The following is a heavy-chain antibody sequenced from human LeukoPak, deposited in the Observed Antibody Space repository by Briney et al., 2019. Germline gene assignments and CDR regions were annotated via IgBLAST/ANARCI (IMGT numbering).Heavy chain of an antibody. CDR3: ALAAVEDSGYDSDYYFYYMDV. CDR1: GYTFTGYY. V-gene: IGHV1-2*02. J-gene: IGHJ6*03. D-gene: IGHD5-12*01. Sequence: ASVKVSCKASGYTFTGYYMHWVRQAPGQGLEWMGWINPNSGGTNYAQKFQGRVTVTRDTSISTAYMELSRLRSDDTAVYYCALAAVEDSGYDSDYYFYYMDVWGAGTTVTVSS. CDR2: INPNSGGT.